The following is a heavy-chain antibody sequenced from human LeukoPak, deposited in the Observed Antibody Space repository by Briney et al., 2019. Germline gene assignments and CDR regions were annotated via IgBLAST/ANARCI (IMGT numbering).Heavy chain of an antibody. D-gene: IGHD3-22*01. CDR1: GFTFSSYE. CDR2: ISTGGSTI. V-gene: IGHV3-48*03. CDR3: ARVGVVNFDY. J-gene: IGHJ4*02. Sequence: GGSLRLSCAASGFTFSSYEMNWVRQAPGQGLDWVSYISTGGSTICCADPVKGRFTISRDNAKNSLYLQMNSLRAEDTAVYYCARVGVVNFDYWGQGTLVTVSS.